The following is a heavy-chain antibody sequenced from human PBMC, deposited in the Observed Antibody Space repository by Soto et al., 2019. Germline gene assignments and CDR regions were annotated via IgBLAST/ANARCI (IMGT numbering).Heavy chain of an antibody. CDR3: VWDVLLCDGGRFYGITVDV. Sequence: GGSLRLSCAASGFTVSSKYMTWVRQAPGKGLEWVSLIQSGGTTYYADSVKGRFTISRDTSENTLHLQMDSLRVEDTAVYYCVWDVLLCDGGRFYGITVDVWGKGTTVTVCS. V-gene: IGHV3-66*01. CDR1: GFTVSSKY. D-gene: IGHD2-15*01. CDR2: IQSGGTT. J-gene: IGHJ6*04.